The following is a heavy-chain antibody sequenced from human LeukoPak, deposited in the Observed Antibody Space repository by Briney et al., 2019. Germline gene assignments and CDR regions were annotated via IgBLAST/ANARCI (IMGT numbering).Heavy chain of an antibody. Sequence: SETLSLTCTVSGGSISSYYWSWIRQPPGKGLEWIGYIYYSGSTNYNPSLKSRVTISVDTSKNQFSLKLSSVTAADTAVYYCARWGVDRTIFGVVNSGGYFDYWGQGTLVTVSS. V-gene: IGHV4-59*01. D-gene: IGHD3-3*01. CDR2: IYYSGST. CDR3: ARWGVDRTIFGVVNSGGYFDY. J-gene: IGHJ4*02. CDR1: GGSISSYY.